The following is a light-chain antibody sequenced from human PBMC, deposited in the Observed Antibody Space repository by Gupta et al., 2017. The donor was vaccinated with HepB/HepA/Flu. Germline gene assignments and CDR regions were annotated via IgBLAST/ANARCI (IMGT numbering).Light chain of an antibody. CDR1: QDIKNF. V-gene: IGKV1-33*01. Sequence: EIQMTQSPPSLSASVGDRVTITCQASQDIKNFLHWFQQKSGKAPQLLIYGSSKLATGVPSRFSGSGSGSRFTLTISGLQLEDKATYYCQQYDNLPYSFGQGTNLGI. J-gene: IGKJ2*03. CDR2: GSS. CDR3: QQYDNLPYS.